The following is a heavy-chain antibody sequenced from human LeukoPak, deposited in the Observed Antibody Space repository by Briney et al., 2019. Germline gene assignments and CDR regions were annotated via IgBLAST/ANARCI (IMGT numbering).Heavy chain of an antibody. CDR1: GGSISNYY. CDR3: ARGSMTTVTLADY. D-gene: IGHD4-17*01. V-gene: IGHV4-59*01. Sequence: SETLSPTCTVSGGSISNYYWSWIRQPPGKGLEWIGYIYYSGNTNYNPSLKSRVTISVDTSKNQFSLKLSSVTAADTAVYYCARGSMTTVTLADYWGQGTLVTVSS. CDR2: IYYSGNT. J-gene: IGHJ4*02.